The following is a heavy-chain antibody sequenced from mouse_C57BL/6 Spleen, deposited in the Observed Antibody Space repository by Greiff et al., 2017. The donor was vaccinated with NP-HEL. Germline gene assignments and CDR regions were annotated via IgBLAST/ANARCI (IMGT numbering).Heavy chain of an antibody. J-gene: IGHJ2*01. V-gene: IGHV1-55*01. CDR1: GYTFTSYW. CDR3: ARQDYYASSWNYFDY. D-gene: IGHD1-1*01. Sequence: VQLQQPGAELVKPGASVKMSCKASGYTFTSYWITWVKQRPGQGLEWIGDIYPGSGSTNYNEKFKSKATLTVDTSSSTAYMQLSSLTSEDSAVYYCARQDYYASSWNYFDYWGQGTTLTVSS. CDR2: IYPGSGST.